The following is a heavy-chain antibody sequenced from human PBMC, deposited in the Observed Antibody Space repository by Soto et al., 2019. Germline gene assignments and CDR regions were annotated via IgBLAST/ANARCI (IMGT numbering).Heavy chain of an antibody. D-gene: IGHD5-12*01. CDR1: GFTFSSYG. CDR3: AKDYGYSGYGYFYYYGMDV. CDR2: ISYDGSNK. J-gene: IGHJ6*02. Sequence: GGSLRLSCAASGFTFSSYGMHWVRQAPGKGLEWVVVISYDGSNKYYADSVKGRFTISRDNSKNTLYLQMNSLRAEDTAVYYCAKDYGYSGYGYFYYYGMDVWGQGTTVTVSS. V-gene: IGHV3-30*18.